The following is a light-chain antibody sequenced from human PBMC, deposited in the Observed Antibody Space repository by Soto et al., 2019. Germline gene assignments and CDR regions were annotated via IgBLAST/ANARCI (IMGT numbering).Light chain of an antibody. CDR3: RHCGSSLPIT. Sequence: DIVLTQSPGILSLSPGETATLSCRASQSVSSSSFAWYQQKAGQAPRLLIYAASNRATGIPDRFSGSGSGTDFTLTISRLELGDFVVYYCRHCGSSLPITFGQGTRLKIK. J-gene: IGKJ5*01. V-gene: IGKV3-20*01. CDR1: QSVSSSS. CDR2: AAS.